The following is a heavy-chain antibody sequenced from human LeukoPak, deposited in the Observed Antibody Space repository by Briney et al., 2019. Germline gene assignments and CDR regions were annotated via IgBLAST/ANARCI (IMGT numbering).Heavy chain of an antibody. Sequence: SETLSLTCAVSGYSFSSGYYWGWIRQPPGKGLEWIGSIYHSGSTYYNPSLKSRVTISVDTSKNQFSLKLSSVTAADTAVYYCARSNYGYPDYWGQGTLVTVSS. V-gene: IGHV4-38-2*01. CDR3: ARSNYGYPDY. CDR2: IYHSGST. D-gene: IGHD5-18*01. J-gene: IGHJ4*02. CDR1: GYSFSSGYY.